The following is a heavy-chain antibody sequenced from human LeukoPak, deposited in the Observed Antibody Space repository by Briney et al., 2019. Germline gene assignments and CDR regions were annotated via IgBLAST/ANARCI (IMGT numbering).Heavy chain of an antibody. CDR3: AKVGKEMATYFQH. CDR1: GFSFSSYG. Sequence: GGSLRLSCVASGFSFSSYGMHWVRQAPGKGLEWVAVISYDGSNKYYADSVKGRFTISRDNSKNTLYLQMNSLRAEDTAVYYCAKVGKEMATYFQHWGQGTLVTVSS. J-gene: IGHJ1*01. D-gene: IGHD5-24*01. V-gene: IGHV3-30*18. CDR2: ISYDGSNK.